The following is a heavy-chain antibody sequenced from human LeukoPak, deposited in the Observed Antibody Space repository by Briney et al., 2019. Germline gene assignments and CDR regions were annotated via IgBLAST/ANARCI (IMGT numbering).Heavy chain of an antibody. J-gene: IGHJ6*02. CDR3: ARDRRWLHSHGMDV. Sequence: PPETLSLTCTVSGGSVSSGSDYWSWIRQPPGKGLEWIGYIYYSGSTNYNPSLKSRVTISVDTSKTQFPLKLSSVTAADPAVYYCARDRRWLHSHGMDVWGQGTTVTVSS. CDR2: IYYSGST. D-gene: IGHD5-24*01. CDR1: GGSVSSGSDY. V-gene: IGHV4-61*01.